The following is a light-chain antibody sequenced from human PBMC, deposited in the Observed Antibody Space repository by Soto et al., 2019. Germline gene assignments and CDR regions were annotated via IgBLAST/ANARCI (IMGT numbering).Light chain of an antibody. CDR3: QQSYNTPRT. J-gene: IGKJ2*01. CDR1: QSISTF. CDR2: GAS. Sequence: DIQMTQSPPSLSASGGDRVTITCRASQSISTFLNWYQQKPGKAPKLLIYGASSLQSGVPSRFSGSGSGTDFTLTISSLQPEDFAIYYCQQSYNTPRTFGQGTKLEIK. V-gene: IGKV1-39*01.